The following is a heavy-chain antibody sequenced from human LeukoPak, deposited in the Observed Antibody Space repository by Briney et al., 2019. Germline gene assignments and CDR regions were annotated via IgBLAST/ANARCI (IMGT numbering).Heavy chain of an antibody. D-gene: IGHD5-24*01. CDR2: INPNSGGT. CDR3: ARVGVEMAPHFDY. V-gene: IGHV1-2*02. Sequence: GASMKVSCKASGYTFTGYYMHWVRQAPGQGLEWMGWINPNSGGTNYAQKFQGRVTMTRDTSISTAYMELSRLRSDDTAVYYCARVGVEMAPHFDYWGQGTLVTVSS. J-gene: IGHJ4*02. CDR1: GYTFTGYY.